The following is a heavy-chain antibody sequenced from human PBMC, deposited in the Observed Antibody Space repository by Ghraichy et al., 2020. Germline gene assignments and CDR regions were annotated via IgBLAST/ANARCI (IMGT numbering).Heavy chain of an antibody. J-gene: IGHJ2*01. CDR1: GGSISSYY. Sequence: SETLSLTCTVSGGSISSYYWSWIRQPPGKGLEWIGYIYYSGSTNYNPSLKSRVTISVDTSKNQFSLKLSSVTAADTAVYYCARDFYYDSSGYPWENWYFDLWGRGTLVTVSS. V-gene: IGHV4-59*01. CDR2: IYYSGST. D-gene: IGHD3-22*01. CDR3: ARDFYYDSSGYPWENWYFDL.